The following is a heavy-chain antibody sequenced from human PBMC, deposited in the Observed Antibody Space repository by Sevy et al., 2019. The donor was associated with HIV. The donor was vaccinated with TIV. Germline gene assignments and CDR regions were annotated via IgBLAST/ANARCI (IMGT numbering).Heavy chain of an antibody. V-gene: IGHV3-23*01. J-gene: IGHJ3*02. CDR2: ISGSGGST. Sequence: GGSLRLSCVASGFTFSSYAMSWVRQAPGKGLEWVSAISGSGGSTYYADSVKGRFTISRDNSKNTLYLQMNSLRAEDTAVYYCAKDHYDSSGYYYDDAFDIWGQGTMVTVSS. D-gene: IGHD3-22*01. CDR1: GFTFSSYA. CDR3: AKDHYDSSGYYYDDAFDI.